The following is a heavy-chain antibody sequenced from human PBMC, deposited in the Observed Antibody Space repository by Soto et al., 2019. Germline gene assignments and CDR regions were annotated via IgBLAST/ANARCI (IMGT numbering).Heavy chain of an antibody. CDR1: GGSISSYY. CDR2: IFYSGST. Sequence: SETLSLTCTVSGGSISSYYWCWIRQPPGKGLEWIGYIFYSGSTNYNPSLKSRVTISVDTSRNQFSLRLSSVTAADTDVYYCARGWGGAFDIWGQGTMVTVSS. D-gene: IGHD3-10*01. V-gene: IGHV4-59*01. J-gene: IGHJ3*02. CDR3: ARGWGGAFDI.